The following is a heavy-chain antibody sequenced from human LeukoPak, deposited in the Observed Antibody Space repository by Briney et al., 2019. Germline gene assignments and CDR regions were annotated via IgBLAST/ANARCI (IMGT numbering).Heavy chain of an antibody. CDR2: IKTDGSAT. CDR3: VREVNVDRRFDY. D-gene: IGHD5-12*01. J-gene: IGHJ4*02. Sequence: PSETLSLTCTVSGGSISSGSYYWMHSVRQAPRKGLVWVSRIKTDGSATTYAGSVQGRFSISRDNAKSTLYLQMNSLRAEDTAAYYCVREVNVDRRFDYWGQGTLVTVSS. CDR1: GGSISSGSYYW. V-gene: IGHV3-74*01.